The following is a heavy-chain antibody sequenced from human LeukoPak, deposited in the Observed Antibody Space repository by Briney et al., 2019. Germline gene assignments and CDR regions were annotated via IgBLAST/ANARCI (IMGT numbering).Heavy chain of an antibody. CDR2: IYYSGST. CDR3: ARGNGDYFDY. Sequence: SETLSLTCTVSGGSISSYYWSWLRQPPGKGLEWIGYIYYSGSTNYNPSLTSRVTISVDTSKNQFSLKLSSVTAADTAVYYCARGNGDYFDYWGQGTLVTVSS. V-gene: IGHV4-59*01. CDR1: GGSISSYY. D-gene: IGHD4-17*01. J-gene: IGHJ4*02.